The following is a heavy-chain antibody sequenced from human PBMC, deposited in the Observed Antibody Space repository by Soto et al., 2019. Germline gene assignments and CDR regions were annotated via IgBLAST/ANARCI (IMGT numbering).Heavy chain of an antibody. CDR3: AKSITMVQFDY. CDR1: GFTFSSYG. Sequence: GGSLRLSCAASGFTFSSYGMHWVRQAPGKGLEWVAVISYDGSNKYYADSVKGRFTISRDNSKNTLYLQMNSLRAEDTAVYYCAKSITMVQFDYWGQGTLVTVS. CDR2: ISYDGSNK. D-gene: IGHD3-10*01. V-gene: IGHV3-30*18. J-gene: IGHJ4*02.